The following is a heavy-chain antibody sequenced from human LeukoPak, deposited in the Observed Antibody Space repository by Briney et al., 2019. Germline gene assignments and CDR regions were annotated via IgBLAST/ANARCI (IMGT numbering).Heavy chain of an antibody. Sequence: SVKVSCKASGGTFSSYAISWVRQAPGQGLEWMGGIIPIFGTANYAQKFQGRVTITTDESTSTAYMELSSLRSEDTAVYYCARETGGGYHDNWFDPWGQGTLVTVSS. CDR2: IIPIFGTA. J-gene: IGHJ5*02. V-gene: IGHV1-69*05. CDR1: GGTFSSYA. CDR3: ARETGGGYHDNWFDP. D-gene: IGHD5-12*01.